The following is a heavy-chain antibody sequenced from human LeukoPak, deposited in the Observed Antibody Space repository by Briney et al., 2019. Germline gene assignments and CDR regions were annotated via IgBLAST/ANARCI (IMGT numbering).Heavy chain of an antibody. CDR3: ARLVVGSYTGFDY. J-gene: IGHJ4*02. CDR2: IYYSGST. Sequence: PSETLSLTCTVSGYSISSTYYWGWIRQPPGKGLEWIGSIYYSGSTYYNPSLKSRVTISVDTSKNQFSLKLSSVTAADTAVYYCARLVVGSYTGFDYWGQGTLVTVSS. D-gene: IGHD3-22*01. V-gene: IGHV4-38-2*02. CDR1: GYSISSTYY.